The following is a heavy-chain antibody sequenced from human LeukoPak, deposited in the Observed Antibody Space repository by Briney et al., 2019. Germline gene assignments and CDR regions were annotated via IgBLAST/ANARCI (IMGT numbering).Heavy chain of an antibody. CDR3: ARAGYCSSTSCYPGGDYYYYMDV. CDR1: GGTFSSYA. CDR2: IIPIFGTA. V-gene: IGHV1-69*05. J-gene: IGHJ6*03. D-gene: IGHD2-2*01. Sequence: ASVKVSCKASGGTFSSYAISWVRQAPGQGLEWMGGIIPIFGTANYAQKFQGRVTITTDESTSTAYMELSSLRSEDTAVYYYARAGYCSSTSCYPGGDYYYYMDVWGKGTTVTVSS.